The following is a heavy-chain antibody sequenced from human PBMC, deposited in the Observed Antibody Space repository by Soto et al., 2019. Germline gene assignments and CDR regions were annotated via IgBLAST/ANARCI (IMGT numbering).Heavy chain of an antibody. CDR3: TRQGGVPVIRRGMAV. J-gene: IGHJ6*02. CDR1: GGSISSYY. Sequence: PSETLSLTCTVSGGSISSYYWSWSLQPPWKGLEWIGYIYYSGSTNYNPSLKSRVTMLVDTSKNQFSLKLSSVSAADTAVYYCTRQGGVPVIRRGMAVWGQGTTVTVSS. CDR2: IYYSGST. D-gene: IGHD3-10*01. V-gene: IGHV4-59*01.